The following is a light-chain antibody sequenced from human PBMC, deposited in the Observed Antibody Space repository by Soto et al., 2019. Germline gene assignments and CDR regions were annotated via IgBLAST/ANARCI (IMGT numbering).Light chain of an antibody. V-gene: IGLV4-69*01. Sequence: QLVLTQSPSASASLGASVKLTCTLSSGHSNYAIAWHQQQPEKGPRYLMKLNRAGSHSKGDGIPNRFSGSSSGAERYLTISGIQSEDEADYYCQTWGTGIVIFGRGTKLTVL. J-gene: IGLJ2*01. CDR3: QTWGTGIVI. CDR1: SGHSNYA. CDR2: LNRAGSH.